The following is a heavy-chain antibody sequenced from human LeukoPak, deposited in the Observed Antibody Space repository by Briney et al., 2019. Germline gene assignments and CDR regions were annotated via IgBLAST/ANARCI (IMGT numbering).Heavy chain of an antibody. CDR3: AREGGVACSSTSCGFDY. J-gene: IGHJ4*02. Sequence: SETLSLTCTVSGGSISSGSYYWSWIRQPAGKGLEWIGRIYTSGTTNYNPSLKSRVTISVDTSKNQFSLKLSSVTAADTAVYYCAREGGVACSSTSCGFDYWGQGTLVTVSS. D-gene: IGHD2-2*01. CDR1: GGSISSGSYY. V-gene: IGHV4-61*02. CDR2: IYTSGTT.